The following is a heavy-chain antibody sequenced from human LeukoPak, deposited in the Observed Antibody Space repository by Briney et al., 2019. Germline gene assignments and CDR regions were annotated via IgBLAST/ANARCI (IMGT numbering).Heavy chain of an antibody. CDR1: GFTFSSYW. Sequence: GGSLRLSCAASGFTFSSYWMSWVRQAPGKGLEWVANIKQDGSEKYYVDSVKGRFTISRDNAKNSLYLQMNSLRAEDTAVYYCARGGSGNWNAPFDYWGQGTLVTVSS. D-gene: IGHD1-1*01. CDR2: IKQDGSEK. CDR3: ARGGSGNWNAPFDY. V-gene: IGHV3-7*01. J-gene: IGHJ4*02.